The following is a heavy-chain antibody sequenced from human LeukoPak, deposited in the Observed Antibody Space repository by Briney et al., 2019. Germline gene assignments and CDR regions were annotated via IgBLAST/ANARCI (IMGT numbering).Heavy chain of an antibody. V-gene: IGHV3-30*02. CDR3: ATQRYYVDAFDI. CDR2: IWYDGSKR. Sequence: PGGSLRLSCAASGFTFSSYGMHWVRQAPGKGLEWVALIWYDGSKRYYADSVKGRFTISRDNSKNTLYLQMNSLRAEDTAVYYCATQRYYVDAFDIWGQGTMVTVSS. D-gene: IGHD3-22*01. CDR1: GFTFSSYG. J-gene: IGHJ3*02.